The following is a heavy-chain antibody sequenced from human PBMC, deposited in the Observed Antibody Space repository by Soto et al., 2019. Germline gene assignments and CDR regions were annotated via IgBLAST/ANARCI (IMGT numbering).Heavy chain of an antibody. CDR1: GITISSYG. V-gene: IGHV3-30*18. J-gene: IGHJ6*02. Sequence: QVQLVESGGGVVQPGRSLRLSCAGSGITISSYGMNWVRQAPGKGLEWVAGISYDGSNKYHADPVKGRFTISRDNSKNTLFLQMNSLRPEDTAVYYCAKPSSSGYYPPYTLDVWGQGTTVTVSS. CDR3: AKPSSSGYYPPYTLDV. D-gene: IGHD3-22*01. CDR2: ISYDGSNK.